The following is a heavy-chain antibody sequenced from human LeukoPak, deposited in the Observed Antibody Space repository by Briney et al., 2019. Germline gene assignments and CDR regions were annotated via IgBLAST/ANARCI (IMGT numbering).Heavy chain of an antibody. CDR3: ARGTCSGGSCHGDY. V-gene: IGHV3-23*01. CDR2: ISGSGGST. D-gene: IGHD2-15*01. Sequence: GGSLRLSCAASGFTFSSYAMSWVRQAPGKGLEWVSSISGSGGSTYYTDSVKGRFTISRDNSKNTLYLQMNSLRAADTAVYYCARGTCSGGSCHGDYWGQGTLVTVSS. CDR1: GFTFSSYA. J-gene: IGHJ4*02.